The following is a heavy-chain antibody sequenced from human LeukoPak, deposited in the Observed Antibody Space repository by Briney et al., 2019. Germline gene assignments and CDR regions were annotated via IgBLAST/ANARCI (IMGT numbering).Heavy chain of an antibody. Sequence: PSETLSLTCTVSGGSISSSSYYWGWIRQPPGKGLEWIGSIYYSGSTYYNPSLKSRVTISVDTSKNQFSLKLSSVTAADTAVYYCARHGDYYDSSGPYGFDPWGQGTLVTASS. CDR3: ARHGDYYDSSGPYGFDP. CDR1: GGSISSSSYY. CDR2: IYYSGST. J-gene: IGHJ5*02. V-gene: IGHV4-39*01. D-gene: IGHD3-22*01.